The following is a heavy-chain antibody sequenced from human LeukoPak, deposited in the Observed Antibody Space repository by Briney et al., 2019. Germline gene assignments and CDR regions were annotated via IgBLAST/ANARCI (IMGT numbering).Heavy chain of an antibody. CDR1: GGSFSGYY. Sequence: SETLSLTCAVYGGSFSGYYWSWIRQPPGKGLEWIGDIYYSGSTNYNPSLKSRVTISVDTSKNQFSLKLSSVTAADTAVYYCARALYYYDSSGYYYFDYWGQGTLVTVSS. D-gene: IGHD3-22*01. J-gene: IGHJ4*02. CDR3: ARALYYYDSSGYYYFDY. CDR2: IYYSGST. V-gene: IGHV4-59*01.